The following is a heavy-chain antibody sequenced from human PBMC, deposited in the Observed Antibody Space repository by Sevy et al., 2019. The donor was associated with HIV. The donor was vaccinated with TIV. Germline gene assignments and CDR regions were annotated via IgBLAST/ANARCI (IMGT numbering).Heavy chain of an antibody. J-gene: IGHJ4*02. CDR2: IYYSGST. CDR3: ARGGWGQAFDY. D-gene: IGHD3-16*01. CDR1: GGSMSTYY. Sequence: LRLSCTVPGGSMSTYYWSWIRQPPGKGLEWIGYIYYSGSTNYNPSLKSRVTISVDTSKNQFSLKLSSVTAADTAVYYCARGGWGQAFDYWVQGTLVTVSS. V-gene: IGHV4-59*01.